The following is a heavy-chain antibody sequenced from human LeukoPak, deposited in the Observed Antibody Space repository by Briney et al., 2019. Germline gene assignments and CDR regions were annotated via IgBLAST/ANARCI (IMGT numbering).Heavy chain of an antibody. CDR3: AKGRFFTADASFFDF. CDR1: GFTFSSYG. D-gene: IGHD3-3*01. CDR2: ISYDGSNK. V-gene: IGHV3-30*18. J-gene: IGHJ4*02. Sequence: PGGSLRLSCAASGFTFSSYGMHWVRQAPGKGLEWVAVISYDGSNKYYADSVKGRFTISRDNSKNTLYLQMNSLRAEDTAVYYCAKGRFFTADASFFDFWGQGTLVTVSP.